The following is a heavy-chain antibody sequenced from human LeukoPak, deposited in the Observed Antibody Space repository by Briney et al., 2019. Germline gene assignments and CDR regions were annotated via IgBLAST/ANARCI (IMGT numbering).Heavy chain of an antibody. CDR2: ISGSGGST. D-gene: IGHD4-17*01. J-gene: IGHJ4*02. Sequence: GGSLRLSCAASGFTFSSYAMSWVRQAPGKGLEWVSAISGSGGSTYYADSVKGRFTISRDNSKNTLYLQMNSLRAEDTAVYYCAKSQNDYGDYEETDYWGQGTLVTVSS. CDR3: AKSQNDYGDYEETDY. V-gene: IGHV3-23*01. CDR1: GFTFSSYA.